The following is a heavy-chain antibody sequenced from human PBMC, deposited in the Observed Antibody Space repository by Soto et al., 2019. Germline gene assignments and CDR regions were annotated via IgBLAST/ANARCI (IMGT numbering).Heavy chain of an antibody. D-gene: IGHD5-12*01. Sequence: EVQLVESGGGLVQPGGSLRLSCVASGFTFSTYWMHWVRQASGKGLVWVSRINGDGTRTTYADSVEGRFTISRDNAKNTLYLQMNSLRAEDTAVYFCVRVPTGGYAFSLDDYWGQGTLVTVSS. V-gene: IGHV3-74*01. J-gene: IGHJ4*02. CDR3: VRVPTGGYAFSLDDY. CDR1: GFTFSTYW. CDR2: INGDGTRT.